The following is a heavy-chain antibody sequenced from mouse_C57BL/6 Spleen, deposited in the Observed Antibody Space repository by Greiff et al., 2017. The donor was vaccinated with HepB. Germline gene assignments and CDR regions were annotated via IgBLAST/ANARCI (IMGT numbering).Heavy chain of an antibody. CDR1: GYSITSGYY. Sequence: EVQLQESGPGLVKPSQSLSLTCSVTGYSITSGYYWNWIRQFPGNKLEWMGYISYDGSNNYNPSLKNRISITRDTSKNQFFLKLNSVTTEDTATYYCARSLGQEWAMDYWGQGTSVTVSS. V-gene: IGHV3-6*01. J-gene: IGHJ4*01. CDR3: ARSLGQEWAMDY. D-gene: IGHD4-1*01. CDR2: ISYDGSN.